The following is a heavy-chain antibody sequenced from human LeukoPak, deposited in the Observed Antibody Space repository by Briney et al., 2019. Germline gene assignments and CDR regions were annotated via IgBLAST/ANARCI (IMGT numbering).Heavy chain of an antibody. Sequence: GGSLRLSCAASGFTFSSYGMHWVRQAPGKGLEWVAVISYDGSNKYYADSVKGRFTISRDNSKNTLYLQMNSLRAEDTAVYYCAREAGRGYYGMDVWGQGTTVTVSS. CDR2: ISYDGSNK. D-gene: IGHD6-13*01. V-gene: IGHV3-30*03. CDR1: GFTFSSYG. CDR3: AREAGRGYYGMDV. J-gene: IGHJ6*02.